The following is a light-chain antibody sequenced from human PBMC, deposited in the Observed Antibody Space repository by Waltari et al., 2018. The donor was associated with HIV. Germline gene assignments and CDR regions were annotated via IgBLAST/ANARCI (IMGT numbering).Light chain of an antibody. CDR3: QQYGGSPPGVT. J-gene: IGKJ5*01. CDR2: DAS. V-gene: IGKV3-20*01. Sequence: EIVLTQSPATLSLSPGERATLSCRASQSVSSFLAWYQQKPGQAPRLLIYDASNRATGIPARFSGSGSGTDFTLTISRLEPEDFAVYYCQQYGGSPPGVTFGQGTRLEIK. CDR1: QSVSSF.